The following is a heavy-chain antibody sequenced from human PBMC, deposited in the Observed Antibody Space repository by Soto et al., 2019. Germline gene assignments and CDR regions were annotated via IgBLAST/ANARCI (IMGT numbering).Heavy chain of an antibody. V-gene: IGHV3-13*01. J-gene: IGHJ4*02. CDR3: ARGYYDSSGYYAYYFDY. CDR2: IGTAGDT. Sequence: EVQLVESGGDLVQPGGSLRLSCAASGFTFSSYDMHWVRQATGKGLEWVSAIGTAGDTYYPGSVKGRFTISRENAKNSLYLQMNSLRAEDTAVYYCARGYYDSSGYYAYYFDYWGQGTLVTVSS. D-gene: IGHD3-22*01. CDR1: GFTFSSYD.